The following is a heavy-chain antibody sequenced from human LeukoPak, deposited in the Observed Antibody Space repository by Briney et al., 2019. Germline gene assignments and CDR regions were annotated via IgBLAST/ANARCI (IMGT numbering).Heavy chain of an antibody. J-gene: IGHJ6*03. CDR1: GYTFTGYY. CDR3: ARVKSDIFHYMDV. CDR2: INPNSGGT. Sequence: AASVKVSCKASGYTFTGYYMHWVRQAPGQGLEWMGWINPNSGGTNYAQKFQGRVTMTRDTSITTAYMELSRLRSDDTAIYYCARVKSDIFHYMDVWGKGTTVTVSS. D-gene: IGHD3-3*02. V-gene: IGHV1-2*02.